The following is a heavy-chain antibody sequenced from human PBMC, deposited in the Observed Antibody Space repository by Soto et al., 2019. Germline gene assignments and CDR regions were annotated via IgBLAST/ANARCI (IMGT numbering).Heavy chain of an antibody. Sequence: GGSLRLSCTASGFTFGDYAMSWVRQAPGKGLEWVGFIRSKAYGGTTEYAASVRGRFTISRDDSKSIAYLQMNSLKTEDTAVYYCTRDPERREYWGQGTLVTVSS. CDR2: IRSKAYGGTT. CDR3: TRDPERREY. V-gene: IGHV3-49*04. D-gene: IGHD1-1*01. J-gene: IGHJ4*02. CDR1: GFTFGDYA.